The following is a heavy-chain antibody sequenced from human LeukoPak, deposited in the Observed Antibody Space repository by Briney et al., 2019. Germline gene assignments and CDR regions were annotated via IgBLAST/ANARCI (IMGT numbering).Heavy chain of an antibody. CDR2: INPKNAAT. J-gene: IGHJ5*02. Sequence: ASVKVSCKASGYTFTGHYMHWVRQAPGQGLEWMGWINPKNAATNYAQKFQGRVTMTRDTSSGTVYMELSSLSSDDTAVYYCARDSWALLWFGELLSPKNWFDPWGQGTLVTVSS. D-gene: IGHD3-10*01. CDR3: ARDSWALLWFGELLSPKNWFDP. V-gene: IGHV1-2*02. CDR1: GYTFTGHY.